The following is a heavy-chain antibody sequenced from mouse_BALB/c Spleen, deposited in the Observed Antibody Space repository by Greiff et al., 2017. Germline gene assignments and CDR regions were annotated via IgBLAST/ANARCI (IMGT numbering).Heavy chain of an antibody. CDR3: ARTGYYGSSYVDWYFDV. CDR2: IDPYYGGT. Sequence: EVHLVESGPELEKPGASVKISCKASGYSFTGYNMNWVKQSNGKSLEWIGNIDPYYGGTSYNQKFKGKATLTVDKSSSTAYMQLKSLTSEDSAVYYCARTGYYGSSYVDWYFDVWGAGTTVTVSS. D-gene: IGHD1-1*01. J-gene: IGHJ1*01. CDR1: GYSFTGYN. V-gene: IGHV1-39*01.